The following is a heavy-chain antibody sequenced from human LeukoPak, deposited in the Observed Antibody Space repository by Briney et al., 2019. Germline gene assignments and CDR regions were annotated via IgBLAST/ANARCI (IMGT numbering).Heavy chain of an antibody. CDR1: GFTFSSYT. Sequence: GGSLRLSCAASGFTFSSYTMNWVRQAPGKGLEWVSGIGSGGTDIYYADSVKGRFTITRDNAKNSLYLQMNSLRAEDTAVYYCASGYRAGANCRRDYWGQGTLVTVSS. J-gene: IGHJ4*02. D-gene: IGHD4/OR15-4a*01. CDR2: IGSGGTDI. CDR3: ASGYRAGANCRRDY. V-gene: IGHV3-21*01.